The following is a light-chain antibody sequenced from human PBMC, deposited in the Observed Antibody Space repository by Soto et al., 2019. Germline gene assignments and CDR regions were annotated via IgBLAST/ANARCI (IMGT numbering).Light chain of an antibody. Sequence: EVILTQSPATLSLSPGERATLSCRAIENVDISLAWYQQKPCQAPRLLIYDSYNRATAIPPRFSGSVSGTDFTLTIRSLEPEDVAVYYCLQRRNWPPLTFGGGTKVEIK. CDR1: ENVDIS. V-gene: IGKV3-11*01. J-gene: IGKJ4*01. CDR3: LQRRNWPPLT. CDR2: DSY.